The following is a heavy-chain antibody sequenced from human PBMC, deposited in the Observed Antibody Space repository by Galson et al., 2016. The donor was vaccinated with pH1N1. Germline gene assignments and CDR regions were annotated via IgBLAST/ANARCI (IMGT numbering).Heavy chain of an antibody. CDR2: IKQDGSEK. CDR1: GFTFSSYW. CDR3: ARALGGGSCA. V-gene: IGHV3-7*01. Sequence: SLRLSCTASGFTFSSYWMHWVRQAPGKGLEWVANIKQDGSEKYYVDSVKGRFSISRDNAKNSLYLQMNSLRAEDTAVYYCARALGGGSCAWGQGTLVTVSS. J-gene: IGHJ5*02. D-gene: IGHD2-15*01.